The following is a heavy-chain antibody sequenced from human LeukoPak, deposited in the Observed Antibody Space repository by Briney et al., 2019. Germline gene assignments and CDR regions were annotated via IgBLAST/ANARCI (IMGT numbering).Heavy chain of an antibody. D-gene: IGHD3-22*01. CDR3: ARDYYDSSGYYAFDI. CDR1: GGTFISYA. Sequence: SVKVSCKASGGTFISYAISWVRQAPGQGREWMGRIIPIFGTANYAQKFQGRVTITTDESTSTAYMELSSLRSEDTAVYYCARDYYDSSGYYAFDIWGQGTMVTVSS. J-gene: IGHJ3*02. CDR2: IIPIFGTA. V-gene: IGHV1-69*05.